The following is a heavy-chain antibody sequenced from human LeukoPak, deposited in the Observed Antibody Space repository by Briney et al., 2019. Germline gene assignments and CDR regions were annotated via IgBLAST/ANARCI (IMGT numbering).Heavy chain of an antibody. Sequence: GGSLRLSCAASGFTFSSYSMNWVRQAPGKGLEWVSSISSSSSYIYYADSVKGRFTISRDNAKNSLYLQMNSLRAEDTAVYYCAIVSRYDILTGYQPDFDYWGQGTLATVSS. CDR2: ISSSSSYI. V-gene: IGHV3-21*01. CDR3: AIVSRYDILTGYQPDFDY. D-gene: IGHD3-9*01. CDR1: GFTFSSYS. J-gene: IGHJ4*02.